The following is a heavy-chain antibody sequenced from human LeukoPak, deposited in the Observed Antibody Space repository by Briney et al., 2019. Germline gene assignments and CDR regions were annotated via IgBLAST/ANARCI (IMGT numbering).Heavy chain of an antibody. CDR3: TTDYYYTKGFDP. CDR1: KFSGFVFSNAW. V-gene: IGHV3-15*01. J-gene: IGHJ5*02. Sequence: PGGSLRLSCAASKFSGFVFSNAWMYWVRQAPGRGLEWVGRLKSDVDGGAKDCAASVKDRFTISRDDSKDMFYLQMNGLKTGDTAVYYCTTDYYYTKGFDPWGQRTLVTVSS. D-gene: IGHD3-22*01. CDR2: LKSDVDGGAK.